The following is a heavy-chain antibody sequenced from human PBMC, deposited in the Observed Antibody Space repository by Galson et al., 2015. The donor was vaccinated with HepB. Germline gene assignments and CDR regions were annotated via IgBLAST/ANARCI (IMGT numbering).Heavy chain of an antibody. CDR2: ISYDGSNK. V-gene: IGHV3-30*03. D-gene: IGHD3-10*01. CDR1: GFTFSSYG. CDR3: AREIWFGETHYYYYYMDV. J-gene: IGHJ6*03. Sequence: SLRLSCAASGFTFSSYGMHWVRQAPGKGLEWVAVISYDGSNKYYADSVKGRFTISRDNSKNTLYLQMNSLRAEDTAVYYCAREIWFGETHYYYYYMDVWGKGTTVTVSS.